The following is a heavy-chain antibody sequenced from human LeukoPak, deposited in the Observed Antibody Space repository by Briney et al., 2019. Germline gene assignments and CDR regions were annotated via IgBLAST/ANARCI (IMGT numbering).Heavy chain of an antibody. Sequence: PGGSLRLSCAASGFSFDDYAMHWVRHAPGKGLEWVSGISWNSGTIVYAASVKGRFTISRDNAKNSLYLQMNSLRAEDTALYYCVKVRIVGAPTDYFDHWGQGTLVTVSS. CDR3: VKVRIVGAPTDYFDH. CDR1: GFSFDDYA. CDR2: ISWNSGTI. J-gene: IGHJ4*02. V-gene: IGHV3-9*01. D-gene: IGHD1-26*01.